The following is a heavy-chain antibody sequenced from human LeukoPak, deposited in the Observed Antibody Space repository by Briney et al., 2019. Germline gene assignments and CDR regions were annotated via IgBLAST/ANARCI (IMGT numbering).Heavy chain of an antibody. CDR2: IKSKTDDGTT. J-gene: IGHJ4*02. CDR1: GFTFSNAW. Sequence: GGSLRLSCAASGFTFSNAWMSWVRQAPGKGLEWVGRIKSKTDDGTTVYAAPVKGRFTISRDDSRNTLYLQMNSLKTEDTAVYYCTTGHSYCSSTSCTFDYWGQGTLVTVSS. V-gene: IGHV3-15*01. CDR3: TTGHSYCSSTSCTFDY. D-gene: IGHD2-2*01.